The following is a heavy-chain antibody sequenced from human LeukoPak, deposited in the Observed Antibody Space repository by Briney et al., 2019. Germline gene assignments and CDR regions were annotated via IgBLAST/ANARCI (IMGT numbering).Heavy chain of an antibody. CDR3: AKGLGSDFDY. CDR2: ISYDGSNK. J-gene: IGHJ4*02. CDR1: GFTFSSYG. Sequence: GGSLRPSCAASGFTFSSYGMHWVRQAPGKGLEWVAVISYDGSNKYYADSVKGRFTISRDNSKNTLYLQMNSLRAEDTAVYYCAKGLGSDFDYWGQGTLVTVSS. D-gene: IGHD3-10*01. V-gene: IGHV3-30*18.